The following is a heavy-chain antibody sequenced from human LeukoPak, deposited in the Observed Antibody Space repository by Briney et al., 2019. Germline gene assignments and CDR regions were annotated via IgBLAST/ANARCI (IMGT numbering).Heavy chain of an antibody. CDR2: IIPILGIA. Sequence: GASVEVSCKASGYTFTRYYIHWVRQAPGQGLEWMGRIIPILGIANYAQRFQGRVTITADKSTSTAYMELSSLRSEDTAVYYCARGPYCGGDCWGYFDYWGQGTLVTVSS. V-gene: IGHV1-69*04. CDR1: GYTFTRYY. J-gene: IGHJ4*02. D-gene: IGHD2-21*02. CDR3: ARGPYCGGDCWGYFDY.